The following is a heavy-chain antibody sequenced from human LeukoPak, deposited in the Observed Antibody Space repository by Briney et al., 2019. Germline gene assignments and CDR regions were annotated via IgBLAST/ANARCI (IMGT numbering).Heavy chain of an antibody. CDR2: INHSGST. CDR3: ARHETSYDSSGYPDAFDI. D-gene: IGHD3-22*01. J-gene: IGHJ3*02. V-gene: IGHV4-34*01. CDR1: GGSFSGYY. Sequence: SETLSLTCAVYGGSFSGYYWSWIRQPPGKGLEWIGEINHSGSTNYNPSLKSRVTISVDTSKNQFSLKLSSVTAADTAVYYCARHETSYDSSGYPDAFDIWGQGTMVTVSS.